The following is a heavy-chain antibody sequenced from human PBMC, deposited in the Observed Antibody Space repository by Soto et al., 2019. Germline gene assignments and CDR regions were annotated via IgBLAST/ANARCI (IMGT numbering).Heavy chain of an antibody. CDR3: XXXXXXXXXXXXFXY. V-gene: IGHV3-23*01. CDR2: IHGGGNSA. J-gene: IGHJ4*02. CDR1: GFTFSGYA. Sequence: EVQLLESGGDLVQPGRSLRLSCAASGFTFSGYAMSWVRQAPGKGLEWVSVIHGGGNSAYYADSVKGRFTISRDNSKNTLYLQMSSLRGEDTAVXXXXXXXXXXXXXXXFXYWGQGTLVTVSS.